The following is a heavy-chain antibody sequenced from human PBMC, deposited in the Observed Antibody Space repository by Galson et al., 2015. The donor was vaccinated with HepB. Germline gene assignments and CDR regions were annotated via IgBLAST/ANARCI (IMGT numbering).Heavy chain of an antibody. CDR2: IYYSGST. J-gene: IGHJ3*02. CDR1: GGSISSSSYY. CDR3: ARHQERLDDAFDI. Sequence: ETLSLTCTVSGGSISSSSYYWGWIRQPPGKGLEWIGSIYYSGSTYYNPSLKSRVTISVDTSKNQFSLKLSSVTAADTAVYYCARHQERLDDAFDIWGQGTMVTVSS. V-gene: IGHV4-39*01.